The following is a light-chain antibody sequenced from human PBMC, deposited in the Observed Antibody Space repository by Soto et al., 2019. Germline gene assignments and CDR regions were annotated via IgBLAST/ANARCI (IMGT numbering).Light chain of an antibody. J-gene: IGKJ2*01. CDR1: QNIDSY. Sequence: DIQMTQSPSSLSAYIGDRVTITCRASQNIDSYLNWYQQKPGKAPKLLIYSTSSLQSGVPSRFSGSGSGTDFTLTISTLQPDDFATYFCQQSYSTPWTFGQGTKLDI. V-gene: IGKV1-39*01. CDR2: STS. CDR3: QQSYSTPWT.